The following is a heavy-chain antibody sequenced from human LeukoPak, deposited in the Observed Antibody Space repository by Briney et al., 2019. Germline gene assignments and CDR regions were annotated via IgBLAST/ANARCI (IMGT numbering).Heavy chain of an antibody. CDR1: GFTFSSYA. J-gene: IGHJ4*02. Sequence: TGGSLRLSCLGTGFTFSSYAMSWVRQAPGKGLEWVSAISGSGGSTYYADSVKGRFTISRDNSKNTLYLQMNSLRAEDTAVYYCAKNPTNPLRYFDWFYYFDYWGQGTLVTVSS. D-gene: IGHD3-9*01. CDR2: ISGSGGST. V-gene: IGHV3-23*01. CDR3: AKNPTNPLRYFDWFYYFDY.